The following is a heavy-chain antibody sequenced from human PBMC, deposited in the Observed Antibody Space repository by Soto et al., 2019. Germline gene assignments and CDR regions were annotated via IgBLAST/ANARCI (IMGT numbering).Heavy chain of an antibody. V-gene: IGHV4-30-2*01. CDR1: GGSISRGDHS. CDR3: ARGLLYSSASPLIFDY. Sequence: SEALSLTWAGSGGSISRGDHSWSWLRQPPGKGLEWIGYIYHSGSNYFNPSLKSRVTISVDRSKNQFSLKLSSVTAADTAVYYCARGLLYSSASPLIFDYSGQGTLVTVSS. CDR2: IYHSGSN. D-gene: IGHD6-25*01. J-gene: IGHJ4*02.